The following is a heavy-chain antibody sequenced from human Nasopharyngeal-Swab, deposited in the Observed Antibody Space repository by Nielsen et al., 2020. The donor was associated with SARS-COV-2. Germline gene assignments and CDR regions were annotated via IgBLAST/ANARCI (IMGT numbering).Heavy chain of an antibody. J-gene: IGHJ6*02. D-gene: IGHD3-3*01. CDR2: IKHDGSAK. CDR1: GFTFSSYW. Sequence: GGSLRLSCAASGFTFSSYWMTWVRQAPRKGLEWVANIKHDGSAKYYADSVKGRFTISRDNAKSSLHLQMNSLRAEDTAVYYCARHYDFWSGYYNSHFYGMDVWGQGTTVTVSS. CDR3: ARHYDFWSGYYNSHFYGMDV. V-gene: IGHV3-7*01.